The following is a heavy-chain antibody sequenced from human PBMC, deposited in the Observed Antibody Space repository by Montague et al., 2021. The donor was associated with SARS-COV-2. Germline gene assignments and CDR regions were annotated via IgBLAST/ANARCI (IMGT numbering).Heavy chain of an antibody. CDR2: IYYSGST. CDR3: ARDLGDY. J-gene: IGHJ4*02. Sequence: SETLSLTCTVSGDSISTYYWNWIRQPPGKGLEWIGYIYYSGSTNYNPSLKSRVTISVDTSKNQFSLKLSSVTAADTAVYYCARDLGDYWGQGTLVTVSS. V-gene: IGHV4-59*13. CDR1: GDSISTYY.